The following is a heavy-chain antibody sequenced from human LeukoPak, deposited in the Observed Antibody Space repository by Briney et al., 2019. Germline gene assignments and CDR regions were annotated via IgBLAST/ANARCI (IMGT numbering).Heavy chain of an antibody. Sequence: SETLSLTCSVSGGALDNYYWSWIRQPPGKGLEWIGYIYYSGTTHYNPSFKSRVTMSVDTSKNEFSLKVNSVTAAETGMYYCARLPPYDILTGGTFDIWGQGTMVTVAS. V-gene: IGHV4-59*01. D-gene: IGHD3-9*01. CDR2: IYYSGTT. CDR3: ARLPPYDILTGGTFDI. CDR1: GGALDNYY. J-gene: IGHJ3*02.